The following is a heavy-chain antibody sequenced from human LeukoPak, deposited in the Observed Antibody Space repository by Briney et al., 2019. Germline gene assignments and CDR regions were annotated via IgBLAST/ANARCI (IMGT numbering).Heavy chain of an antibody. CDR3: AKDTGPPGYSSSWYY. V-gene: IGHV3-23*01. D-gene: IGHD6-13*01. CDR1: GFRFSDFT. CDR2: ISGSGGST. J-gene: IGHJ4*02. Sequence: GGSLRLSCAASGFRFSDFTMTWVRQAPGKGLEWVSAISGSGGSTYYADSVKGRFTISRDNSKNTLYLQMNSLRAEDTAVYYCAKDTGPPGYSSSWYYWGQGTLVTVSS.